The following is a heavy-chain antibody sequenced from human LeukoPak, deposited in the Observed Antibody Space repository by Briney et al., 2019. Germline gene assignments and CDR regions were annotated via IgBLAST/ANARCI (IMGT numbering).Heavy chain of an antibody. D-gene: IGHD2-15*01. J-gene: IGHJ4*02. CDR2: ISYDGSDK. Sequence: GGSLRLSCSASGFTLSSYGMHWVRQAPGKGLEWVAMISYDGSDKYYAESVKGRFTISRDNSKNTLYLQMNSLRDEDTAMYSCATLLLGVGGDYWGQGTLVTVSS. CDR3: ATLLLGVGGDY. V-gene: IGHV3-30*03. CDR1: GFTLSSYG.